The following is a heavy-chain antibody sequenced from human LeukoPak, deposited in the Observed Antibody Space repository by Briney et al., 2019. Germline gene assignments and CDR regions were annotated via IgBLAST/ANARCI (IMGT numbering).Heavy chain of an antibody. V-gene: IGHV4-39*01. CDR1: GDYISSSSYY. CDR2: IYHSGRT. Sequence: PSETLSLTCAVSGDYISSSSYYWGWIRQSPGTGLEWIGDIYHSGRTYYNPSLKSRVAISIDTSMDQFSLRLRSMTAADTAVFYCARRRYYDSTGYFEWGRGTLVTVSS. D-gene: IGHD3-22*01. J-gene: IGHJ1*01. CDR3: ARRRYYDSTGYFE.